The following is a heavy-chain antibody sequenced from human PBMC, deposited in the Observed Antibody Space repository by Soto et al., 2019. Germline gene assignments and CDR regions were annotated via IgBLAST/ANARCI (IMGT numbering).Heavy chain of an antibody. D-gene: IGHD2-21*02. Sequence: SETLSLTCGVFGGTVASSHWWSWVRQSPGGGLEWIGNVYHTGDTNFNPSLQSRVTISVDKSNNQFSLRLNSLTAADTAVYFCAREIVTAGGNNYFDPWGPGTLVTAPQ. J-gene: IGHJ5*02. CDR1: GGTVASSHW. CDR2: VYHTGDT. CDR3: AREIVTAGGNNYFDP. V-gene: IGHV4-4*02.